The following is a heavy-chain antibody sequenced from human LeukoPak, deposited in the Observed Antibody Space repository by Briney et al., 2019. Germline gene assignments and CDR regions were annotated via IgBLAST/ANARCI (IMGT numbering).Heavy chain of an antibody. CDR3: ARGRKRKQWLDYYFDY. Sequence: ASVKVSCKASGYTFTSYDINWVRQATGQGLEWMGWMNPNSGNTGYAQKFQGRVTMTRNTSISTAYMELSSLRSEDTAVYYCARGRKRKQWLDYYFDYWGQGTRVTVSS. CDR2: MNPNSGNT. J-gene: IGHJ4*02. CDR1: GYTFTSYD. D-gene: IGHD6-19*01. V-gene: IGHV1-8*01.